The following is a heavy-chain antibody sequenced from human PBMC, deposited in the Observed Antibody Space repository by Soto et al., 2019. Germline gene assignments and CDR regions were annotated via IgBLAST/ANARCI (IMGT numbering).Heavy chain of an antibody. Sequence: GGSLRLSCAASGFTFSSYAMHWVRQAPGKGLEWVAVISYDGSNKYYADSVKGRFTISRDNSKNTLYLQMNSLRAEDTAVYYCARVLQENWNEAPYYYYGMDVWGQGTTVTVSS. D-gene: IGHD1-1*01. CDR3: ARVLQENWNEAPYYYYGMDV. V-gene: IGHV3-30-3*01. J-gene: IGHJ6*02. CDR2: ISYDGSNK. CDR1: GFTFSSYA.